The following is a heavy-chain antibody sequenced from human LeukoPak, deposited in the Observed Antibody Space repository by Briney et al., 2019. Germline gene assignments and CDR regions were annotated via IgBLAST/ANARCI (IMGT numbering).Heavy chain of an antibody. V-gene: IGHV4-39*01. D-gene: IGHD4-11*01. CDR1: GGSISSSSYY. J-gene: IGHJ6*03. CDR3: ARRLQNSYYYSMDV. CDR2: IYYSGST. Sequence: SETLSLTCTVSGGSISSSSYYWGWIRQPPGKGLEWVGTIYYSGSTYYNPSLKSRVTISVDTSKNQFSLKLSSVAAADTAVYYCARRLQNSYYYSMDVWGTGTTVTVSS.